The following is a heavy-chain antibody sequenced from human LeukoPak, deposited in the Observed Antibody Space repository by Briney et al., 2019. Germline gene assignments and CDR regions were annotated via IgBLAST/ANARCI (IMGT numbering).Heavy chain of an antibody. V-gene: IGHV1-2*02. CDR3: ARGRAYVWWSYRSNWFDP. CDR1: GYTFTGYY. D-gene: IGHD3-16*02. CDR2: INPNSGGT. Sequence: GASVKVSCKASGYTFTGYYMHWVRQAPGQGLEWMGWINPNSGGTNYAQKFQGRVTMTRDTSISTAYMELSRLRSDDTAVYYCARGRAYVWWSYRSNWFDPWGQGTLVTVSS. J-gene: IGHJ5*02.